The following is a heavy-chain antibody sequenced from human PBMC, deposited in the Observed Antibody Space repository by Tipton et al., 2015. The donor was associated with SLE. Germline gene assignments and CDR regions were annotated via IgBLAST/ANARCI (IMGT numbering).Heavy chain of an antibody. Sequence: QVQLVQSGAEVKQPGSSVKVSCKASGGTFSSYAISWVRQAPGQGLEWMGGIIPVLHTANYAQKFQGRVTITADESTNTAYMELSSLRSEDTAVYYCARGYSNRWRYFDYWGQGTLVTVSS. J-gene: IGHJ4*02. CDR2: IIPVLHTA. D-gene: IGHD6-13*01. CDR3: ARGYSNRWRYFDY. V-gene: IGHV1-69*01. CDR1: GGTFSSYA.